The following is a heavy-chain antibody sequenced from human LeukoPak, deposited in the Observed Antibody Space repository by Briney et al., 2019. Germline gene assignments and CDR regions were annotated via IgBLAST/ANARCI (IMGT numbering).Heavy chain of an antibody. D-gene: IGHD3-10*01. CDR1: GFTFSDYH. V-gene: IGHV3-11*04. CDR3: VIHLQYYYGSGTYFGYYFDS. Sequence: PGGSLRLSCAVSGFTFSDYHMNWIRQAPGEGLQWISYIGIGDSTTQYADSVKGRFTISRDNAKNLLYLQMNSLRAEDTAVYYCVIHLQYYYGSGTYFGYYFDSWGQGTLVTVSS. J-gene: IGHJ4*02. CDR2: IGIGDSTT.